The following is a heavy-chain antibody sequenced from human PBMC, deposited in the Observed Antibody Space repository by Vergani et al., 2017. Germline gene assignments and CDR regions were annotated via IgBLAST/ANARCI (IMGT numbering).Heavy chain of an antibody. CDR3: ARDLVHAAWIVATIRHYYCMDV. J-gene: IGHJ6*02. CDR1: GYTFTGYY. Sequence: QVQLVQSGAEVKKPGASVKVSCKASGYTFTGYYMHWVRQAPGQGLEWMGWINPNSGGTNYAQKFQGRVTRTRDTSISTAYMELSRLRSDDTAVYYCARDLVHAAWIVATIRHYYCMDVWGQGTTVTVSS. V-gene: IGHV1-2*02. CDR2: INPNSGGT. D-gene: IGHD5-12*01.